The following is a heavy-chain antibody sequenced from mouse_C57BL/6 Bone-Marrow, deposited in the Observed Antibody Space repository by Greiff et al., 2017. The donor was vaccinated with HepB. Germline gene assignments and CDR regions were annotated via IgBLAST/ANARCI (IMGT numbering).Heavy chain of an antibody. D-gene: IGHD2-4*01. CDR2: IDPSDSYT. CDR1: GYTFTSYW. Sequence: QVQLKQPGAELVRPGTSVKLSCKASGYTFTSYWMHWVKQRPGQGLEWIGVIDPSDSYTNYNQKFKGKATLTVDTSSSTAYMQLSSLTSEDSAVYYCARTLYDYDGDYWGQGTTLTVSS. CDR3: ARTLYDYDGDY. V-gene: IGHV1-59*01. J-gene: IGHJ2*01.